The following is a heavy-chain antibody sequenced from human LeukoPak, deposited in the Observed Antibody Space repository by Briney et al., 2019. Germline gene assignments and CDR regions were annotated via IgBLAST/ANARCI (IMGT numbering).Heavy chain of an antibody. D-gene: IGHD1-26*01. CDR3: ARTPIVGAFDY. CDR1: AGSISSGSYY. Sequence: SQTLSLTCAVSAGSISSGSYYWSWIRQPAGEGLEWIGRIYTSGSTGYNPSLKGRVTIAIDTSNNQFSLKVNSVTAADTAVYYCARTPIVGAFDYWGQGTLVTVSS. V-gene: IGHV4-61*02. J-gene: IGHJ4*02. CDR2: IYTSGST.